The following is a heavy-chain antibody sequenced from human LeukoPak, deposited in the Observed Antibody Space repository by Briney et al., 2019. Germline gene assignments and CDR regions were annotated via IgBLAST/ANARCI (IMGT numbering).Heavy chain of an antibody. D-gene: IGHD1-26*01. CDR2: IYHSGST. CDR1: GDSMNSNHW. Sequence: SGTLSLSCVVSGDSMNSNHWWTWVRQAPGKGLEWIGSIYHSGSTYYNPSLKSRVTISVDTSKNQFSLKLSSVTAADTAVYYCAREVGAKGYFDYWGQGTLVTVSS. V-gene: IGHV4-4*02. J-gene: IGHJ4*02. CDR3: AREVGAKGYFDY.